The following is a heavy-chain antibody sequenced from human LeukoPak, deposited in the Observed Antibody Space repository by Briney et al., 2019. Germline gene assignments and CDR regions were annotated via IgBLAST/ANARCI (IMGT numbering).Heavy chain of an antibody. J-gene: IGHJ4*02. CDR1: GFTSSSYA. CDR3: AKGLRITLLGY. CDR2: ISGSVGST. D-gene: IGHD5-12*01. V-gene: IGHV3-23*01. Sequence: GGSLRLSCAASGFTSSSYAMSWVRQAPGRGLEWVSAISGSVGSTYYADSVKGRFTISRDNSKNTLYLKMNSLRAEDTAVYYCAKGLRITLLGYWGQGTLVTVSS.